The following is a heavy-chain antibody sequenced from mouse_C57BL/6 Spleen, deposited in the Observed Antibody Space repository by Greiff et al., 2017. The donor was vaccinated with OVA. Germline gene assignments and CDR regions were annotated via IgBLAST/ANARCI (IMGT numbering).Heavy chain of an antibody. J-gene: IGHJ3*01. CDR1: GFTFSSYA. V-gene: IGHV5-4*01. Sequence: EVQLVESGGGLVKPGGSLKLSCAASGFTFSSYAMSWVRQTPEKRLEWVATISDGGSYTYYPDNVKGRFTISRDNAKNNLYLQMSHLKSEDTAMYYCARDPGTGFAYWGQGTLVTVSA. D-gene: IGHD4-1*01. CDR2: ISDGGSYT. CDR3: ARDPGTGFAY.